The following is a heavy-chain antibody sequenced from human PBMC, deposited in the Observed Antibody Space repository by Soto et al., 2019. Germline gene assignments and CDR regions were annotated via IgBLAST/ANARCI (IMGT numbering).Heavy chain of an antibody. CDR1: GGSISSINW. CDR3: GRNGRRIGGYFDC. J-gene: IGHJ4*02. Sequence: SETLSLTCAVSGGSISSINWWSWVRQPPGQGLEWIGEIYHSGSTNYNPSLKSRVTISVDKSKNQFSLKLSSVTAADTAVYDGGRNGRRIGGYFDCWGQGSLVTXSS. V-gene: IGHV4-4*02. CDR2: IYHSGST. D-gene: IGHD2-15*01.